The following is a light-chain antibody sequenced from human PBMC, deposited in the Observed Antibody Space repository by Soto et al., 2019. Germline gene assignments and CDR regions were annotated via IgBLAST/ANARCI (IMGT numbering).Light chain of an antibody. CDR1: QSVSSSY. V-gene: IGKV3-20*01. CDR3: QQYDNSPLT. CDR2: GAS. J-gene: IGKJ4*01. Sequence: EMVLTQSPGTLYLSPGERATLSCRASQSVSSSYLAWYQQKPGQTPRLLIYGASRRATGIPDRFSGSGSGTDFTLTISRLEVEDFEIYSGQQYDNSPLTSGGGTKVSIK.